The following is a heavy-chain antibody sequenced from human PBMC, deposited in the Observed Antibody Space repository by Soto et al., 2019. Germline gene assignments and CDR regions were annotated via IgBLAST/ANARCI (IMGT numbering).Heavy chain of an antibody. CDR1: RYPFASCG. Sequence: GASVKVSWKASRYPFASCGISWVRQAPAQGREWMGWISAYNGNTNYAQKLQGRVNMTTDTSTSTAYMELRSLRSEDTAVYYCARPNDFWSDSNYYYYGMDVWGQGTTVTVSS. CDR2: ISAYNGNT. D-gene: IGHD3-3*01. J-gene: IGHJ6*02. CDR3: ARPNDFWSDSNYYYYGMDV. V-gene: IGHV1-18*04.